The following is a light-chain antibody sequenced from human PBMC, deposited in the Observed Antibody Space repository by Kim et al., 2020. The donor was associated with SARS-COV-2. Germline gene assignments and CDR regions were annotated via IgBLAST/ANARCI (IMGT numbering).Light chain of an antibody. Sequence: QSVLTQPPSVFGAPGQRVTISCTGSSSNIGAGYDVHWYQQFLGTAPRLLIYGSTNRPSGVPDRFSGSKSDTSASLAITGLQPDDEADYFCQSYDNSLGGYVFATGTKVTVL. CDR1: SSNIGAGYD. V-gene: IGLV1-40*01. CDR2: GST. J-gene: IGLJ1*01. CDR3: QSYDNSLGGYV.